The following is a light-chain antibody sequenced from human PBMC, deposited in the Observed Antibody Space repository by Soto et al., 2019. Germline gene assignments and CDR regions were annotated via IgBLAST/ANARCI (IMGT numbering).Light chain of an antibody. V-gene: IGKV3D-20*01. J-gene: IGKJ5*01. CDR1: QSLGGNY. Sequence: EIVLTQSPATLSLSPGESGTVSCGASQSLGGNYLAWYQQRPGLAPRLLIYDASTRATGIPDRFSGGGSGTNFTLTITGLEPEDFAVYYCRRYGNSLFSFGQGTRLE. CDR3: RRYGNSLFS. CDR2: DAS.